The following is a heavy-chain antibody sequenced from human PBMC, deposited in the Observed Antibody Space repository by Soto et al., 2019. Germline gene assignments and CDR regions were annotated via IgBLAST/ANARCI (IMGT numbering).Heavy chain of an antibody. D-gene: IGHD2-2*01. Sequence: ASVKVSCKVSGYTLTELSMHWVRQAPGKGLEWMGGFDPEDGETIHAQKFQGRVTMTEDTSTDTAYMELSSLRSEDTAVYYCATGGPAPRYYYYYMDVWGKGTTVTVS. CDR1: GYTLTELS. CDR3: ATGGPAPRYYYYYMDV. J-gene: IGHJ6*03. V-gene: IGHV1-24*01. CDR2: FDPEDGET.